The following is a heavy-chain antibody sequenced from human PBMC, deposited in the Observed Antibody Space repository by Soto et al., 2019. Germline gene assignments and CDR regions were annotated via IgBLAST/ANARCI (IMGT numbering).Heavy chain of an antibody. CDR3: ARGAGYCDNKVPLGY. Sequence: QVQLVQSGAEVKKPGASVKVSCKASGYTFTSYDIHWVRQATGHGLEWMGWMNPNSGNTGYAQKFQGRVTMTRNTYISTAYMELGSLRSEDTAVYYFARGAGYCDNKVPLGYWGQGTLVAV. CDR1: GYTFTSYD. D-gene: IGHD2-15*01. J-gene: IGHJ4*02. CDR2: MNPNSGNT. V-gene: IGHV1-8*01.